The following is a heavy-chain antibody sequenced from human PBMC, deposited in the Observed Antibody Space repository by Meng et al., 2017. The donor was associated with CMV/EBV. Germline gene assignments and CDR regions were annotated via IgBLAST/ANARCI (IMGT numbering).Heavy chain of an antibody. CDR2: ISSSGGTI. J-gene: IGHJ5*02. CDR1: GFTFSDYY. V-gene: IGHV3-11*01. D-gene: IGHD4-17*01. Sequence: AASGFTFSDYYMTWIRQAPGRGLEWVSYISSSGGTICYADSVKGRFTISRDNAKNSLYLQMSSLRAEDTAMYYCARDLLYGEGWFDPWGQGTLVTVSS. CDR3: ARDLLYGEGWFDP.